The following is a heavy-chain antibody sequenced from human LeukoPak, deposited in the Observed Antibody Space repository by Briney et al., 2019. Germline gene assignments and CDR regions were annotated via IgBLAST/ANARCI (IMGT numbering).Heavy chain of an antibody. J-gene: IGHJ4*02. CDR1: GFTFSSYS. D-gene: IGHD6-13*01. CDR2: ISSSSSTI. V-gene: IGHV3-48*04. Sequence: GGSLRLSCAASGFTFSSYSMNWVRQAPGKGLEWVSYISSSSSTIYYADSVKGRFTISRDSAKNSLYLQMNSLRAEDTALYYCAKGTAAAPYYWGQGTLVTVSS. CDR3: AKGTAAAPYY.